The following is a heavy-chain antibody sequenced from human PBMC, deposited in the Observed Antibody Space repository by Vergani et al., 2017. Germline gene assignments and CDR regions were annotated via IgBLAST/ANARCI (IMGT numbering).Heavy chain of an antibody. CDR1: GFTVRSNY. CDR3: ARGGDYYGSGSYYNWGEWSDIDY. V-gene: IGHV3-53*01. Sequence: EVQLVESGGGLIQPGGSLRLSCAASGFTVRSNYMSWVRQAPGKGLEWVSAISGSGGSTYYADSVKGRFTISRDNAKNSLYLQMNSLRAEDTAVYYCARGGDYYGSGSYYNWGEWSDIDYWGQGTLVTVSS. D-gene: IGHD3-10*01. J-gene: IGHJ4*02. CDR2: SGSGGST.